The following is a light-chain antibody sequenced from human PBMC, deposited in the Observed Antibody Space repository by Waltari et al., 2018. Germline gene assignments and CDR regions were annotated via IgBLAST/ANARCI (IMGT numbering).Light chain of an antibody. CDR2: WAS. V-gene: IGKV4-1*01. J-gene: IGKJ2*01. Sequence: IVMTQFPDSLAVSLGETATINFRSSQSLFYTSNNKDYLGWYQQKPGLPPKLLIYWASTRESGVPDRFSGSGSVTDFTLTISSLQAEDVAVYYCLQYFDASRTFGQGTKLEIK. CDR3: LQYFDASRT. CDR1: QSLFYTSNNKDY.